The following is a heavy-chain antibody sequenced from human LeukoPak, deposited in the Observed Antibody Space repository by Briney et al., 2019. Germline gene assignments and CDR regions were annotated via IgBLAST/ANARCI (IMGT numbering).Heavy chain of an antibody. D-gene: IGHD3-10*01. J-gene: IGHJ4*02. CDR2: ISSDGGTT. CDR3: ASGFNPVDY. CDR1: GFIFNNYA. Sequence: GGSLRLSCSASGFIFNNYAMQWVRQAAGKGLDYISAISSDGGTTYYADSVKGRFTISRDNSKNTLYLQMNSLRAEDTAVYFCASGFNPVDYWGQGTLVTVSS. V-gene: IGHV3-64*04.